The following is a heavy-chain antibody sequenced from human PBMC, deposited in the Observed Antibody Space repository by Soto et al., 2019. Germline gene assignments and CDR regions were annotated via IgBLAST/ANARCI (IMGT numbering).Heavy chain of an antibody. D-gene: IGHD2-15*01. Sequence: SETLSLTCTVSGDSISSSSYYWGWLRQPPGKGLEWIANIYYSGSTYYNPSLKSRVTISVDTSKNQFSLKLNSVTAADTAVYYCASPVCGSCYAGGRNWFDPWGQGTLVTVSS. V-gene: IGHV4-39*01. CDR3: ASPVCGSCYAGGRNWFDP. J-gene: IGHJ5*02. CDR2: IYYSGST. CDR1: GDSISSSSYY.